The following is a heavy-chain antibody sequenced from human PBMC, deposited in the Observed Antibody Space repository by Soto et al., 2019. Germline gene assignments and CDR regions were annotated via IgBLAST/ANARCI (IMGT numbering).Heavy chain of an antibody. CDR3: ARMVRGMFDY. Sequence: SETLSLTCTVSVGSISSYYWSWIRQPPGKGLEWIGYIYYSGSTNYNPSLKSRVTISVDTSKNQFSLKLSSVTAADTAVYYCARMVRGMFDYWGQGTLVTVSS. CDR1: VGSISSYY. D-gene: IGHD3-10*01. J-gene: IGHJ4*02. CDR2: IYYSGST. V-gene: IGHV4-59*01.